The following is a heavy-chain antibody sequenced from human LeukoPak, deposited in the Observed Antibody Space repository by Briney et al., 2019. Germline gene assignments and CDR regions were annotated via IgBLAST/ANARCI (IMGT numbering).Heavy chain of an antibody. D-gene: IGHD3-22*01. V-gene: IGHV4-4*02. CDR2: VYHSGST. J-gene: IGHJ3*02. Sequence: PSETLSLTCTVSGGSISSSYWWSWVRQPPGKGLEWIGEVYHSGSTNYYPSLKSRVTISIEKSKNQFSLKLSSVTAADTAVYYCARDRYYYDTSGPPLDIWGQGTMVTVSS. CDR1: GGSISSSYW. CDR3: ARDRYYYDTSGPPLDI.